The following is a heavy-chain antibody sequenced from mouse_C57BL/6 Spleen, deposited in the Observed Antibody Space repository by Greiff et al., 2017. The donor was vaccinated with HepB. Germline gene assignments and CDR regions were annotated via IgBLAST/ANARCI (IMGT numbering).Heavy chain of an antibody. CDR3: ARALLDAMDY. V-gene: IGHV1-82*01. Sequence: LQESGPELVKPGASVKISCKASGYAFSSSWMNWVKQRPGKGLEWIGRIYPGDGDTNYNGKFKGKATLTADKSSSTAYMQLSSLTSEDSAVYFCARALLDAMDYWGQGTSVTVSS. CDR1: GYAFSSSW. CDR2: IYPGDGDT. J-gene: IGHJ4*01.